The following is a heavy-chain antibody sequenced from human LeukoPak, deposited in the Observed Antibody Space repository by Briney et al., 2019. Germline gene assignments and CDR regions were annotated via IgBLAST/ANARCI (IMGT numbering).Heavy chain of an antibody. CDR1: GFTFSSYG. J-gene: IGHJ4*02. Sequence: GGFLRLSCAASGFTFSSYGMHWVRQAPGKGLKWVAVIWYDGSNKYYADSVKGRFTISRDNSKNTLYLQMNSLRAEDTAVYYCARDMVDGSKSRAGYFDYWGQGTLVTVSS. CDR3: ARDMVDGSKSRAGYFDY. CDR2: IWYDGSNK. V-gene: IGHV3-33*01. D-gene: IGHD3-10*01.